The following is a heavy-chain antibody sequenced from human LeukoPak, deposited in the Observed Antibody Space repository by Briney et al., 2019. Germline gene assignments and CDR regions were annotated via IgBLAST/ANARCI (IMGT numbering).Heavy chain of an antibody. CDR3: AREAAAGHFDY. D-gene: IGHD6-13*01. CDR2: IYSGGST. J-gene: IGHJ4*02. Sequence: PGGSLRLSCAASGFTFSSYSMNWVRQAPGKGLEWVSVIYSGGSTYYADSVKGRFTISRDNSKNTLYLQMNSLRAEDTAVYYCAREAAAGHFDYWGQGTLVTVSS. V-gene: IGHV3-66*01. CDR1: GFTFSSYS.